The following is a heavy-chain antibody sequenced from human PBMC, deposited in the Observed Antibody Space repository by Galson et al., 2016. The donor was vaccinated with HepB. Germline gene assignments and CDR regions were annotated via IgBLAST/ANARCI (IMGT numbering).Heavy chain of an antibody. D-gene: IGHD1-26*01. CDR1: GFTFSTYS. J-gene: IGHJ4*02. V-gene: IGHV3-48*01. CDR3: AKEDEYSGSVYPFVDQ. CDR2: ISSRSRTT. Sequence: SLRLSCAASGFTFSTYSLNWIRQAPGKGLEWLAYISSRSRTTYYADSVKGRFTISRDKAQNTLYLQINSLRAEDTAVSYCAKEDEYSGSVYPFVDQWGQGTLVTSSS.